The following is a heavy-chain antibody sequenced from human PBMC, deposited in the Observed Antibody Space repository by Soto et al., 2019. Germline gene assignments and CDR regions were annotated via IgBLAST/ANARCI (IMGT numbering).Heavy chain of an antibody. CDR3: ARDEGLGVKYYYYGMGV. Sequence: QVQLVESGGGVVQPGRSLRLSCAASGFTFSSYGMHWVRQAPGKGLEWVAVIWYDGSNKYYADSVKGRFTISRDNSKNTLYLQMNSLRAEDTAVYYCARDEGLGVKYYYYGMGVWGQGTTVTVSS. V-gene: IGHV3-33*01. CDR1: GFTFSSYG. CDR2: IWYDGSNK. J-gene: IGHJ6*02. D-gene: IGHD3-10*01.